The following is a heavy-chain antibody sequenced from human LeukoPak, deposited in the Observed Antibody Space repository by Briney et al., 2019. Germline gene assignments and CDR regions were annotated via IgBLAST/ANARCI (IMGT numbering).Heavy chain of an antibody. D-gene: IGHD1-26*01. CDR3: ARSYSGAPYYYYYYMDV. CDR2: IYYSGST. V-gene: IGHV4-59*01. J-gene: IGHJ6*03. Sequence: PSETLSLTCTVSGGSISSYYWSWIRQPPGKGLEWIGYIYYSGSTNYNPSLKSRVTISVDTSKNQFSLKLSSVTAADTAVYYCARSYSGAPYYYYYYMDVWGKGTTVTVSS. CDR1: GGSISSYY.